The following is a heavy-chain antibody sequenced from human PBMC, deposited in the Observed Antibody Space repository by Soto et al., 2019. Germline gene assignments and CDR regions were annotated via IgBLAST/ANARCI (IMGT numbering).Heavy chain of an antibody. V-gene: IGHV1-2*02. CDR2: INPDTGST. Sequence: QVRLVQSGAEVQRPGASVNISCQTSGYKFTTPYLHWVRRAPGHGLQWMAMINPDTGSTSYAVTFRGRLAMPADKSTGTLYLGLGRLTSDHTASYYGARQHCNDTSCSFHFDSWGQGTLVTVSS. D-gene: IGHD2-15*01. J-gene: IGHJ4*02. CDR3: ARQHCNDTSCSFHFDS. CDR1: GYKFTTPY.